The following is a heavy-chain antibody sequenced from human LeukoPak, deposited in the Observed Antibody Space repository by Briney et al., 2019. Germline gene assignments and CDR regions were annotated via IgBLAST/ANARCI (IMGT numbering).Heavy chain of an antibody. Sequence: ASVKVSRKASGYTFTSYGISWVRQAPGQGLEWMGWMNPNSGNTGYAQKFQGRVTMTRNTSISTAYMELSSLRSEDTAVYYCARAGYSFPDGGADYWGQGTLVTVSS. CDR3: ARAGYSFPDGGADY. J-gene: IGHJ4*02. CDR1: GYTFTSYG. V-gene: IGHV1-8*02. CDR2: MNPNSGNT. D-gene: IGHD2-15*01.